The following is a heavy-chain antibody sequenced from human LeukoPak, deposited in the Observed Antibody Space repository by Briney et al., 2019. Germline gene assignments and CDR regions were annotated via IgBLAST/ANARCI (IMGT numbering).Heavy chain of an antibody. Sequence: GRSLRLSCAASGFTFSTYWMHWVRQAPGKGLVWVSCIKSDGSTNYADSVKGRFTISRDNAKNTVSLQMNSLRPEDTGVYYCARAPSEIGGYYPEYFRHWGQGTLVTVSS. D-gene: IGHD3-22*01. CDR2: IKSDGST. J-gene: IGHJ1*01. CDR3: ARAPSEIGGYYPEYFRH. V-gene: IGHV3-74*01. CDR1: GFTFSTYW.